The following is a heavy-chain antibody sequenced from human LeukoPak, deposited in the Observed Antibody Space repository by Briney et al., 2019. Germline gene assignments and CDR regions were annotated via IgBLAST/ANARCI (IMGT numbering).Heavy chain of an antibody. J-gene: IGHJ6*03. Sequence: PGGSLRLSCEGSGFTFSSYEMNWVCQAPGKGLEWVSYIHTGSSPTSYADSVKGRFTISRDNAKNSLYLQMNSLRAEDTAVYYCARVRSYFYYYYMDVWGKGTMVTVSS. V-gene: IGHV3-48*03. CDR2: IHTGSSPT. D-gene: IGHD3-10*01. CDR1: GFTFSSYE. CDR3: ARVRSYFYYYYMDV.